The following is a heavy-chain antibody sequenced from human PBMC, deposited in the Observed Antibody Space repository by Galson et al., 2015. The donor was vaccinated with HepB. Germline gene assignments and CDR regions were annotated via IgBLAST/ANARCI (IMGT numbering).Heavy chain of an antibody. CDR2: MSHDGSSQ. CDR3: TRGYYYAMDA. D-gene: IGHD3-10*01. Sequence: SLRLSCAASAFTLSYYNMHWVRQAPGKGLEWVAVMSHDGSSQNHADSVRGRFTISRDISKNTLHLQMNSLRADDTAVYYCTRGYYYAMDAWGQGTTGTVSS. J-gene: IGHJ6*02. CDR1: AFTLSYYN. V-gene: IGHV3-30-3*01.